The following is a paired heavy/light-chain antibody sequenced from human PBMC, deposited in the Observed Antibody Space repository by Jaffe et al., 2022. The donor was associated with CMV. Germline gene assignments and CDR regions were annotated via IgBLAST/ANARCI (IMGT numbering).Heavy chain of an antibody. CDR2: IYYRGST. J-gene: IGHJ4*02. D-gene: IGHD2-15*01. Sequence: QVQLQESGPGLVKPSETLSLTCTVSGGSISSYYWSWIRQPPGKGLEWIGYIYYRGSTNYNPSLKSRVTMSLDTSKNQFSLRLSSVTAADTAVYYCAREECSGGSCYYDYWAQGTLVTVSS. CDR3: AREECSGGSCYYDY. CDR1: GGSISSYY. V-gene: IGHV4-59*01.
Light chain of an antibody. CDR3: QQYGSSPKT. CDR1: QSVSSSY. CDR2: GAS. J-gene: IGKJ1*01. V-gene: IGKV3-20*01. Sequence: EIVLTQSPGTLSLSAGERVTLSCRASQSVSSSYVAWYQQKPGQAPRLLIYGASSRATGIPDRFSGSGSGTDFTLTISRLEPEDFAVYYCQQYGSSPKTFGQGTKVEIK.